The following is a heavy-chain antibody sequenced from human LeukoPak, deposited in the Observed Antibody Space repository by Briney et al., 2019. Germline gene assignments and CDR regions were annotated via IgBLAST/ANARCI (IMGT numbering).Heavy chain of an antibody. Sequence: ASVKVSCKASGYTFTSYGISWVRQAPGQGLEWMGWISAYNGNTNYAQKLQGRVTMTTDTSTSTAYMELRSLRSDDTAMYYCARAGPGYSYGRCCGDGMDVWGQGTTVTVSS. J-gene: IGHJ6*02. V-gene: IGHV1-18*01. CDR3: ARAGPGYSYGRCCGDGMDV. D-gene: IGHD5-18*01. CDR2: ISAYNGNT. CDR1: GYTFTSYG.